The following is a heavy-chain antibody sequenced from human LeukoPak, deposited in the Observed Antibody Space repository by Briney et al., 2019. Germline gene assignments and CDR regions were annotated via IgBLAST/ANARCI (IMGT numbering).Heavy chain of an antibody. CDR2: IYYSGST. Sequence: SETLSLTCTVSGGSISSGGYYWSWIRQHPGKGLEWIGYIYYSGSTYYNPSLKSRVTISVDTSKNQSSLKLSSVTAADTAVYYCARIPYYYDSSQYYFDYWGQGTLVTVSS. V-gene: IGHV4-31*03. CDR1: GGSISSGGYY. D-gene: IGHD3-22*01. CDR3: ARIPYYYDSSQYYFDY. J-gene: IGHJ4*02.